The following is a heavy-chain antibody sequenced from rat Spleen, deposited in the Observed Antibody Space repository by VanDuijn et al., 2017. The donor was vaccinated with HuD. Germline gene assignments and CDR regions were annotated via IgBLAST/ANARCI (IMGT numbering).Heavy chain of an antibody. Sequence: EVQLQESGPGLVKPSQSLSLTCSVTGYSITSGYRWNWIRKFPGSKMEWIGHISYSGSSSYSPSLKGRISITRDISKNQFFLQLNSVTTEDTAIYFCVRYTAAFSFDYWGQGVMVTVSS. D-gene: IGHD1-2*01. CDR3: VRYTAAFSFDY. J-gene: IGHJ2*01. CDR2: ISYSGSS. V-gene: IGHV3-1*01. CDR1: GYSITSGY.